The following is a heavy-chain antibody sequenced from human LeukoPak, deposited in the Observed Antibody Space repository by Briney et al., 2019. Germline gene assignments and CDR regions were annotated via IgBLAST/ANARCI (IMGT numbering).Heavy chain of an antibody. CDR3: ARDLIASGSYGFDY. D-gene: IGHD1-26*01. Sequence: DPGGSLRLSCAASEFFVSDNYMAWVRQAQGKGLEWLSVIYGAGNTYYADSVKGRFTISRDISKNTVYLQMNNLRADDTAVYYCARDLIASGSYGFDYWGQGTLVTVSS. CDR1: EFFVSDNY. CDR2: IYGAGNT. J-gene: IGHJ4*02. V-gene: IGHV3-53*01.